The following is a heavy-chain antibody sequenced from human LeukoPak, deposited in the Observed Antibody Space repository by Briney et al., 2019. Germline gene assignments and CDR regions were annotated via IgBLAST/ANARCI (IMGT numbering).Heavy chain of an antibody. CDR1: EFTFSSYS. V-gene: IGHV3-21*05. J-gene: IGHJ6*02. CDR2: ITNSGNSK. CDR3: ARVASTGPYFYGVDV. Sequence: GGSLRLSCAASEFTFSSYSMNWVRQAPGKGLEWVSYITNSGNSKSYADSVKGRFTISRDKSKSTLYLQMTSLRVEDTAVYYCARVASTGPYFYGVDVWGQGTTVTVSS.